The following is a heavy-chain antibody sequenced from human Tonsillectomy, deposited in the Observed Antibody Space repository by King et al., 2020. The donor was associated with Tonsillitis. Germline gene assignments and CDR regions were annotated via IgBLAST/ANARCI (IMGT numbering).Heavy chain of an antibody. Sequence: QLVQSGGALVQPGGSLKLSCAVSGFTFRDSVMHWVRRASGKGLEWVGRIRTKTNNYATAYAASVKGRFTISRDDSKSTAYLQMNSLKTEDTAVYYCTTQDDHWGQGTLVTVSA. V-gene: IGHV3-73*02. J-gene: IGHJ4*02. CDR2: IRTKTNNYAT. CDR1: GFTFRDSV. CDR3: TTQDDH.